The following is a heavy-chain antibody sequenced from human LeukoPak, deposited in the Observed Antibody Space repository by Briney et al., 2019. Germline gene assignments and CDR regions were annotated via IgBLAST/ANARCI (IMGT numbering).Heavy chain of an antibody. CDR3: ARDHRGYGVPRAMLFDY. D-gene: IGHD2-2*01. CDR2: ISPYNGNT. J-gene: IGHJ4*02. CDR1: GYTFTSCG. V-gene: IGHV1-18*01. Sequence: VASVKVSCTASGYTFTSCGITWVRQAPGQGLEWMGWISPYNGNTNYAQKLQGRVTMTSDTSTSTAYMELRSLRSDDTAVYYCARDHRGYGVPRAMLFDYWGQGTLVTVSS.